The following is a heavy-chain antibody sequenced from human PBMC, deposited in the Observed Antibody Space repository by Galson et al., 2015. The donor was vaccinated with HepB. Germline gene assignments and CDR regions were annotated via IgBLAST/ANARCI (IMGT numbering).Heavy chain of an antibody. CDR1: GFTFSTYA. CDR3: ARDDHGDYGVIFDC. CDR2: IWNDGSNK. Sequence: SLRLSCAASGFTFSTYAMHWVRQAPGKGLEWVAVIWNDGSNKYYVDSVKGRFTISRDNSKNTLYLQMNSLRAEDTAVYYCARDDHGDYGVIFDCWGQGTLVTVSS. V-gene: IGHV3-33*01. D-gene: IGHD4-17*01. J-gene: IGHJ4*02.